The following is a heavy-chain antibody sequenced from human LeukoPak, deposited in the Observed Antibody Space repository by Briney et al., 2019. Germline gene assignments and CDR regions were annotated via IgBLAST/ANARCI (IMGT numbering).Heavy chain of an antibody. Sequence: SETLSLTCTVSGGSISSYYWGWIRQPPGKGLEWIGSIYYSGSTCYNPSLKSRVTISVDRSKNQFSPKLSSVTAADTAVYYCARDIAAARWEANYWGQGALVTVSS. CDR2: IYYSGST. V-gene: IGHV4-39*07. D-gene: IGHD6-13*01. CDR3: ARDIAAARWEANY. CDR1: GGSISSYY. J-gene: IGHJ4*02.